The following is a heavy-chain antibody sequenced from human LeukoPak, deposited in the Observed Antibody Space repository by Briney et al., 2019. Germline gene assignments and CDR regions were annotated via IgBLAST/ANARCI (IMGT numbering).Heavy chain of an antibody. D-gene: IGHD6-6*01. CDR1: VYTFASHY. CDR3: ARDLGQLGVDY. V-gene: IGHV1-46*01. CDR2: INPTGGST. Sequence: ASVKVSCKACVYTFASHYMHWVRQVPEKGLEWMGIINPTGGSTSYAQKFQGRVTMTRDTSTSTDYMELSSLRSEDTAVYYCARDLGQLGVDYWGQGTLVTVSS. J-gene: IGHJ4*02.